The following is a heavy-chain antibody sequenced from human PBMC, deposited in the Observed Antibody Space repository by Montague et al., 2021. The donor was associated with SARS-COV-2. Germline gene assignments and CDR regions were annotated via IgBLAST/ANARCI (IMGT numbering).Heavy chain of an antibody. V-gene: IGHV4-4*02. CDR1: GGSISSSNW. Sequence: SETLSLTCAVSGGSISSSNWWSWVRQPPGKGLEWIGEIYHSGRTNYNPSLKSRVTISVDESTGQSSLKLRSVTAADTAVYYCAVQELAYFDYWGQGTLVTVSS. CDR2: IYHSGRT. J-gene: IGHJ4*02. CDR3: AVQELAYFDY. D-gene: IGHD5-24*01.